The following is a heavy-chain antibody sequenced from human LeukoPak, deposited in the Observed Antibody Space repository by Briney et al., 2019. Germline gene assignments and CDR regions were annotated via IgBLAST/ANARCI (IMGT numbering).Heavy chain of an antibody. CDR2: ISYDGSNK. CDR1: GFTFSSYG. Sequence: GGSLRLSCAASGFTFSSYGMHWVRQAPGKGLEWVAVISYDGSNKYYADTVKGRFTISRDNSKNTLYLQMNSLRAEDTAVYYCAKESYATIDYWGQGTLVTVSS. V-gene: IGHV3-30*18. CDR3: AKESYATIDY. D-gene: IGHD5-12*01. J-gene: IGHJ4*02.